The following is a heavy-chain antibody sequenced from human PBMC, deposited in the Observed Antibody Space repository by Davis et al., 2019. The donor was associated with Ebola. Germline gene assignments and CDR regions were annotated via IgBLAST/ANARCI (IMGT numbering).Heavy chain of an antibody. CDR3: AKANADYVSFDY. V-gene: IGHV4-4*07. CDR1: GGSIRGYY. D-gene: IGHD4-17*01. J-gene: IGHJ4*02. CDR2: IYSSGST. Sequence: SETLSLTCTVSGGSIRGYYWSWIRQLPGKGLEWIGRIYSSGSTKYNPSLKSRVTMSVDTSKNQFSLKLSSVTAADTAVYYCAKANADYVSFDYWGQGTLVTVSS.